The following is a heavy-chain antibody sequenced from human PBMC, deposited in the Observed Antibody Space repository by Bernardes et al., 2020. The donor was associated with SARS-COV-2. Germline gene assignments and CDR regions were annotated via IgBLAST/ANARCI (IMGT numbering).Heavy chain of an antibody. CDR2: ISGSGGST. D-gene: IGHD3-9*01. CDR1: GFTFSSYA. V-gene: IGHV3-23*01. J-gene: IGHJ5*02. Sequence: GGSLRLSCAASGFTFSSYAMSWVRQAPGKGLEWVSAISGSGGSTYYADSVKGRFTIPRDNSKNTLYLQMNSLRAEDTAVYFCAKDLRYFDPGFWPNKHSKNRNPSDPWG. CDR3: AKDLRYFDPGFWPNKHSKNRNPSDP.